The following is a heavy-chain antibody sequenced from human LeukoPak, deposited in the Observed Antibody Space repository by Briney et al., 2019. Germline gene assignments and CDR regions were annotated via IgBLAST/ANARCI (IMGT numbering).Heavy chain of an antibody. Sequence: SETLSLTCTVPDDSFRSHYWSWIRQPPRQELERIGYSSYSGTINYSPSLKGRVTISADTSKNQFSLKLTSVTDADTALYYCARNWESHAFDMWGQGTMVTVSS. CDR2: SSYSGTI. D-gene: IGHD7-27*01. J-gene: IGHJ3*02. CDR3: ARNWESHAFDM. V-gene: IGHV4-59*08. CDR1: DDSFRSHY.